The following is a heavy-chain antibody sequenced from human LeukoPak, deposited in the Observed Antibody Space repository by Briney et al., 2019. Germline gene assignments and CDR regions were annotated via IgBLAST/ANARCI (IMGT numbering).Heavy chain of an antibody. CDR1: GGSISSSSYY. CDR2: IYYSGST. J-gene: IGHJ3*02. CDR3: AIYLRVTKAFDI. D-gene: IGHD2-8*01. Sequence: SETLSLTCTVSGGSISSSSYYWGWIRQPPGKGLEWIGSIYYSGSTYYNPSLKSRVTISVDTSKNQFSLKLSSVTAADTAVYYCAIYLRVTKAFDIWGQGTMVTVSS. V-gene: IGHV4-39*07.